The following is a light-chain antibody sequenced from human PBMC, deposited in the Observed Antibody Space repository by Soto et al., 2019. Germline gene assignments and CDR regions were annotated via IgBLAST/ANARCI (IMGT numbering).Light chain of an antibody. CDR3: QHSFVTPRT. V-gene: IGKV1-39*01. J-gene: IGKJ1*01. Sequence: DIQMTQSPSSLSASVGDRVTITCRASQTLKSYLNWYQHKPGKAPNLLIHDATTLHTGVPSRFSGSGAGTDFTLTISSLQPEYFATYYCQHSFVTPRTFGQGTKVDIK. CDR1: QTLKSY. CDR2: DAT.